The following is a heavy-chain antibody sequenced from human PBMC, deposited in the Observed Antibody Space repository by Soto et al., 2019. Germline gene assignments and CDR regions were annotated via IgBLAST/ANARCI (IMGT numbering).Heavy chain of an antibody. CDR2: INPKSGGT. D-gene: IGHD2-8*01. V-gene: IGHV1-2*04. Sequence: ASVKVSCQASGYSFTDYHIHWVRQAPGQGLEWLGRINPKSGGTSTAQKFQGWVTMTRDRSISTVYMELTRLRSDDPAVYFCARRKSTDCHNGVCPVFDEYEMEVSGQGTTVTVSS. CDR3: ARRKSTDCHNGVCPVFDEYEMEV. J-gene: IGHJ6*02. CDR1: GYSFTDYH.